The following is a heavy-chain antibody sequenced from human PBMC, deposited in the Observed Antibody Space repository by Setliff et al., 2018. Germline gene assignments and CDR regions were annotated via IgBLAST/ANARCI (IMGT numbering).Heavy chain of an antibody. CDR1: GASFSGSY. Sequence: SETLSLTCAVYGASFSGSYCSWIRQSPGKGLEWIGNVYHSGKTYYNPSLKSRVTISVDTSKNHFSLRLTSVTAADTAVYYFRLAHCSNNCEEALDYWSQGTLVTVSS. V-gene: IGHV4-34*01. CDR2: VYHSGKT. CDR3: RLAHCSNNCEEALDY. D-gene: IGHD2-2*01. J-gene: IGHJ4*02.